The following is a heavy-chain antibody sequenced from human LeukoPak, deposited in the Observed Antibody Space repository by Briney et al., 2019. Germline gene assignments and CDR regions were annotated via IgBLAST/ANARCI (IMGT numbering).Heavy chain of an antibody. V-gene: IGHV1-69*04. Sequence: ASVKVSCKASGGTFSSYAISWVRQAPGQGLEWMGRIIPILGIANYAQKFQGRVTITADKSTSTAYMELSSLRSEDTAVYYCARSEMEQGIQLWSPDYGMDVWGQGTTVTVSS. D-gene: IGHD5-18*01. CDR3: ARSEMEQGIQLWSPDYGMDV. J-gene: IGHJ6*02. CDR1: GGTFSSYA. CDR2: IIPILGIA.